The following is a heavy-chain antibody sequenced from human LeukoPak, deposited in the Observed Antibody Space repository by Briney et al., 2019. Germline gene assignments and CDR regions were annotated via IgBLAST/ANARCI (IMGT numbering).Heavy chain of an antibody. CDR3: ARVGARPYFDY. Sequence: PLASVKVSCKASGGTFSSHVISWVRQAPGQGLEWMGGIIPIFGTANYAQKFQGRVTITADESTSTAYMELSSLRSEDTAVYYCARVGARPYFDYWGQGTLVTVSS. J-gene: IGHJ4*02. CDR1: GGTFSSHV. CDR2: IIPIFGTA. V-gene: IGHV1-69*13. D-gene: IGHD3-10*01.